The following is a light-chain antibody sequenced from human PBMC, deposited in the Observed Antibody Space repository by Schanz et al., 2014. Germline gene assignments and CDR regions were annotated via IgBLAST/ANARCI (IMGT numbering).Light chain of an antibody. CDR3: QQYFLYPLT. CDR2: GAS. Sequence: EIVLTQSPGTLSLSPGERATLSCRASQSVSSSYLAWYQQKPGQAPRLLIYGASSRATGIPDRFSGSGSGTDFTLTISRLEPEDFAVYYCQQYFLYPLTFGGGTKVELK. V-gene: IGKV3-20*01. J-gene: IGKJ4*01. CDR1: QSVSSSY.